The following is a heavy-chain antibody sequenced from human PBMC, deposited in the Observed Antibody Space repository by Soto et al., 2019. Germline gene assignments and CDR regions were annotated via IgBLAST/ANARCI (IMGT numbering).Heavy chain of an antibody. CDR3: ARYGSGGSCLDY. V-gene: IGHV4-34*01. D-gene: IGHD2-15*01. Sequence: PSETLSLTCAVHGGSFSGYYWSWIRQPPGKGLEWIGEINHSGSTNYNPSLKSRVTISVDTSKNQFSLKLSSVTAADTAVYYCARYGSGGSCLDYWGQGTLVTVSS. CDR1: GGSFSGYY. CDR2: INHSGST. J-gene: IGHJ4*02.